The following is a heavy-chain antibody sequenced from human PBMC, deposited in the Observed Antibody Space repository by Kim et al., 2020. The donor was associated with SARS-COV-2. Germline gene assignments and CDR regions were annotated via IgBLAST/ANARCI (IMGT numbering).Heavy chain of an antibody. CDR1: GFSFNTYA. J-gene: IGHJ3*01. Sequence: GGSLRLSCAASGFSFNTYAMTWVRQAPGRGPEWVATMTASGDSRDYSDSVRGRFVISRDNARNMVFLQMNSLRADDTATYYCVKSTLLRGVPLAGNAFDV. CDR3: VKSTLLRGVPLAGNAFDV. CDR2: MTASGDSR. D-gene: IGHD3-10*01. V-gene: IGHV3-23*01.